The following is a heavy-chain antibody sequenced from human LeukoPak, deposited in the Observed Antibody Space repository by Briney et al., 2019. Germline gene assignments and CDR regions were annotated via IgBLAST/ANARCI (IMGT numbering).Heavy chain of an antibody. V-gene: IGHV3-74*01. D-gene: IGHD6-6*01. Sequence: GGSLRLSCAASGFIFTSHWMFWVRQVPGKGLVWVSRINGDGSRREYADSVKGRFTISRDNAKNSLYLQMNSLRAEDTAVYYCARDRYSSSTFFDYWGQGTLVTVSS. CDR1: GFIFTSHW. CDR2: INGDGSRR. J-gene: IGHJ4*02. CDR3: ARDRYSSSTFFDY.